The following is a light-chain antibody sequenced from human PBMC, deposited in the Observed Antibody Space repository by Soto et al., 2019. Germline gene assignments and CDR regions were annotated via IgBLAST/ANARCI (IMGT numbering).Light chain of an antibody. CDR1: QSISSW. Sequence: DIQMTQSPSTLSGSVGDIVTTTCRASQSISSWLAWYQHKPGKAPKLLIYDASNLDSGVPSRFSGSGSGTEFSLTISNLQPDDCATYYCQQYENYWTFGQGTKVDIK. V-gene: IGKV1-5*01. CDR3: QQYENYWT. CDR2: DAS. J-gene: IGKJ1*01.